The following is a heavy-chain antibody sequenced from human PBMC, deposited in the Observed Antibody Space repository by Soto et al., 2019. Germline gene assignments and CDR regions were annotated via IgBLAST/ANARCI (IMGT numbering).Heavy chain of an antibody. Sequence: QLHLQESGPGVVKPSETLSLTCTVSGGSMSSHYWTWIRQPAGKGLEWIGRIYMSGTTDHNPSLTSRLTMSVDTSKNQFSMNLSSLTAANTAMYSCARGGGFGASTNWVYPFGQGSLVIVSS. CDR3: ARGGGFGASTNWVYP. CDR1: GGSMSSHY. CDR2: IYMSGTT. V-gene: IGHV4-4*07. D-gene: IGHD3-10*01. J-gene: IGHJ5*02.